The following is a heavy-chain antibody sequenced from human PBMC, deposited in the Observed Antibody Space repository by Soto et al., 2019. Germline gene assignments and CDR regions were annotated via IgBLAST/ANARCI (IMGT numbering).Heavy chain of an antibody. CDR1: GGSISSYY. V-gene: IGHV4-59*08. CDR2: IYYSGST. Sequence: SETLSLTCTVSGGSISSYYWSWIRQPPGKGLEWIGYIYYSGSTNYNPSLKSRVTISVDTSKNQFSLKLSSVTAADTAVYYCATSDIVATSLDYWGQGTLVTVSS. CDR3: ATSDIVATSLDY. J-gene: IGHJ4*02. D-gene: IGHD5-12*01.